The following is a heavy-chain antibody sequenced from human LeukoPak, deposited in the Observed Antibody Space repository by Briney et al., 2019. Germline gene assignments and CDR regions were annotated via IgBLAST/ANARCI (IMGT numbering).Heavy chain of an antibody. Sequence: SETLSLTCTVSNGSISSGGYYWSWIRQHPGKGLEWIGYIYYSGSTYYNPSLKSRVTISVDTSKNQFSLKLSSVTAADTAVYYCARGPTYYYGSGLDYWGQGTLVTVSS. J-gene: IGHJ4*02. CDR2: IYYSGST. CDR3: ARGPTYYYGSGLDY. CDR1: NGSISSGGYY. D-gene: IGHD3-10*01. V-gene: IGHV4-31*03.